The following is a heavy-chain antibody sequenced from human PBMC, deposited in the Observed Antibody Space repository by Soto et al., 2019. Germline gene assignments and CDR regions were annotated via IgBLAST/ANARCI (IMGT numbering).Heavy chain of an antibody. CDR3: ARDFLGGAHPFYNNMDV. Sequence: EVQLVESGGGLVQPGRSLRLSCAASGFTFEDHAMHWVRQVPGKGLEWVSAISWNSANIGYADSVKGRFTISRDNAKSSLYLQMSSLRPEDTALYYCARDFLGGAHPFYNNMDVWGKGTTVTVSS. CDR2: ISWNSANI. CDR1: GFTFEDHA. V-gene: IGHV3-9*01. D-gene: IGHD1-1*01. J-gene: IGHJ6*04.